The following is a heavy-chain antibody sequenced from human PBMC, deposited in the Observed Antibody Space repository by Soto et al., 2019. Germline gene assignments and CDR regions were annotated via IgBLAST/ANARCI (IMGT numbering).Heavy chain of an antibody. V-gene: IGHV4-30-4*01. CDR2: IYYSGST. CDR3: ARGLTTVTTVRYFDY. CDR1: GGSISSGDYY. D-gene: IGHD4-17*01. J-gene: IGHJ4*02. Sequence: TSETLSLTCTVSGGSISSGDYYWSWIRQPPGKGLEWIGYIYYSGSTYYNPSLKSRVTISVDTSKNQFSLKLSSVTAADTAVYYCARGLTTVTTVRYFDYWGQGTLVTVSS.